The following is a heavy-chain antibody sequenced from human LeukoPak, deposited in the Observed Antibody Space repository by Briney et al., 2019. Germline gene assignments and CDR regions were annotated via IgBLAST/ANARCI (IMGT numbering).Heavy chain of an antibody. CDR2: IYPDDSGT. J-gene: IGHJ3*01. CDR1: GYSFAIYW. V-gene: IGHV5-51*01. CDR3: ARLDQRGISVAGTEAFDL. D-gene: IGHD6-19*01. Sequence: GESLKISXKASGYSFAIYWIGWVLQMPGKGLEWMGIIYPDDSGTKYSPSFQGQVTISVDKSTSIAYLQWSSLKASDTAMYYCARLDQRGISVAGTEAFDLWGQGTMVTVSS.